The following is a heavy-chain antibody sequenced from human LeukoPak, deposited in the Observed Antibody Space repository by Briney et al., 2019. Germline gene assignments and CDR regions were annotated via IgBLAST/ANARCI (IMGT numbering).Heavy chain of an antibody. J-gene: IGHJ4*02. V-gene: IGHV3-7*01. Sequence: GGSLRLSCTASEFTFSNYWMSWVRQAPGKGLEWVANIKQDGSDRYYVDSVKGRFTISRDNAKNSLYLQMNSLRAEDTAVYYCARDRALYHTRGYYYTEDDYWGQGTLVTVSA. CDR3: ARDRALYHTRGYYYTEDDY. D-gene: IGHD3-22*01. CDR2: IKQDGSDR. CDR1: EFTFSNYW.